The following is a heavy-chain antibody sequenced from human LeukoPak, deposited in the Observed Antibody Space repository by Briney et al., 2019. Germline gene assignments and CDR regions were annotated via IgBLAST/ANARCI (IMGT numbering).Heavy chain of an antibody. CDR3: AKDLMVRGVTGDY. V-gene: IGHV3-30*18. Sequence: GRSLRLSCAASGFTFSSYGMHWVRQAPGKGLERVAVISYDGSNKYYADSVKGRFTISRDNSKNTLYLQMNSLRAEDTAVYYCAKDLMVRGVTGDYWGQGTLVTVSS. J-gene: IGHJ4*02. D-gene: IGHD3-10*01. CDR1: GFTFSSYG. CDR2: ISYDGSNK.